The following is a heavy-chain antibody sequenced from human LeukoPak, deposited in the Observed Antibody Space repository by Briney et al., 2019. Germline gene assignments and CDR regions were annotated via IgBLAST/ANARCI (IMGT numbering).Heavy chain of an antibody. J-gene: IGHJ4*02. CDR2: IYSSGSI. CDR1: GGSLSSYY. Sequence: SETLSLTCTVFGGSLSSYYWVWVRQPPGKGLEWIGLIYSSGSIKYNPSLKSRLTISLDTSKNQISLKLTSVTAADTAIYYCARQFEFWGQGTLVTVSS. V-gene: IGHV4-59*08. CDR3: ARQFEF.